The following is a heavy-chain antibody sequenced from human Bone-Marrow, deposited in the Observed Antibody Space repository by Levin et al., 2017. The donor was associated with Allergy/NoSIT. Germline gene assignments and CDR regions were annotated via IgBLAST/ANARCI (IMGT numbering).Heavy chain of an antibody. V-gene: IGHV3-9*01. CDR3: VKDIEPTTGDWYFDL. CDR2: ISWNSGSI. Sequence: PGGSLRLSCTASGFNFDHYGMSWVRQIPGKGLEWVSGISWNSGSIAYADSVKGRFIISRDNAQNSLHLQMNSLRIEDAALYYCVKDIEPTTGDWYFDLWGRGTLVTVSS. J-gene: IGHJ2*01. CDR1: GFNFDHYG. D-gene: IGHD4-17*01.